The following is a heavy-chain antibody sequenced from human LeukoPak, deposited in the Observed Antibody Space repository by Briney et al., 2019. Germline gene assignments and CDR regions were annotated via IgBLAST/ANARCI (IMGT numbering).Heavy chain of an antibody. J-gene: IGHJ4*02. Sequence: ESAPTLVKPTQTLTLTCTVTGFSLSTSGVGVGWIRQPPGKALEWLALIYWNNDKRYSPSLKSRLTITKDTSKNQVVLTMTNMDPVDTATYYCAHRRGYDTFDYWGQGTLVTVSS. D-gene: IGHD5-12*01. V-gene: IGHV2-5*01. CDR1: GFSLSTSGVG. CDR3: AHRRGYDTFDY. CDR2: IYWNNDK.